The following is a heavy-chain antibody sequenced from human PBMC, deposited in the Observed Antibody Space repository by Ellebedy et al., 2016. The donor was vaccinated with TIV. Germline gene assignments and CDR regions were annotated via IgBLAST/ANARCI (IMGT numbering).Heavy chain of an antibody. CDR1: GFSFSNFW. J-gene: IGHJ5*02. CDR2: IKTDGSAT. V-gene: IGHV3-7*01. Sequence: PGGSLRLSCAAWGFSFSNFWMSWVRQAPGKGLEWVAHIKTDGSATYYVDSVKGRFTISRENAKNALFLQMDGLRVDDSAVYYCVGFGVFNLWGQGAPVTVSS. CDR3: VGFGVFNL. D-gene: IGHD3-3*01.